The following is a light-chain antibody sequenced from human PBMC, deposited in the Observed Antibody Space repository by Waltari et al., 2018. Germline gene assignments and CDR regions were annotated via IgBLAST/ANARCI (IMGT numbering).Light chain of an antibody. CDR1: SYYVGRYAF. V-gene: IGLV2-23*01. Sequence: QSPLPQPSPVFGSPGQSSTISCTGISYYVGRYAFVSWYQQHPTRAPKVVISGDNKRPSGVPNRFSASNSGNTASLTIAGLQAEDEAHYYCSSYAGLGPVLFGGGTKLTV. CDR2: GDN. J-gene: IGLJ2*01. CDR3: SSYAGLGPVL.